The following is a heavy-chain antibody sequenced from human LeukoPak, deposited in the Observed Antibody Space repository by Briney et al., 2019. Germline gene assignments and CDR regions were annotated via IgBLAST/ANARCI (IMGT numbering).Heavy chain of an antibody. CDR3: ARDLHGGNSFTSDWYFDL. J-gene: IGHJ2*01. CDR1: GGSITNTNY. CDR2: VNLQGST. Sequence: PSGTLSLTCGVSGGSITNTNYWTWVRQPPGKGLEWIGEVNLQGSTNYNPSLMGRVAISVDKSENHISLQLTSVTAADTAVYYCARDLHGGNSFTSDWYFDLWGRGTLVTVSS. V-gene: IGHV4-4*02. D-gene: IGHD4-23*01.